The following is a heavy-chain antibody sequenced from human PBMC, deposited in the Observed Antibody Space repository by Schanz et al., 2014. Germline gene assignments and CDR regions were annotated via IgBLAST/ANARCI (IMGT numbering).Heavy chain of an antibody. CDR3: ARDNLVSSSWYNYYGMDV. J-gene: IGHJ6*02. CDR2: VSAYNGNT. D-gene: IGHD6-13*01. Sequence: QVQLVQSGAEVKKPGASVMLSCKTSGYSFNLFVVSWVRQAPGQGLEWMGWVSAYNGNTNYAQKFQGRVTMTTDTSTSTACMELRSLRSDDTAVYYCARDNLVSSSWYNYYGMDVWGQGTTVTVSS. V-gene: IGHV1-18*04. CDR1: GYSFNLFV.